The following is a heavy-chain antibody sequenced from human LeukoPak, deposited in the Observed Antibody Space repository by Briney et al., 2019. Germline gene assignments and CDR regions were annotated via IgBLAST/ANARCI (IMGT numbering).Heavy chain of an antibody. J-gene: IGHJ4*02. V-gene: IGHV1-69*05. Sequence: SVKVSCKASGGTFSSYAISWVRQAPGQGLEWMGGIIPMFGTANYAQKFQGRVTITTDESTTTAYMELSSLRSEDTAVFYCARGDYGVFDYWGQGTLVTVSS. CDR3: ARGDYGVFDY. D-gene: IGHD4-17*01. CDR1: GGTFSSYA. CDR2: IIPMFGTA.